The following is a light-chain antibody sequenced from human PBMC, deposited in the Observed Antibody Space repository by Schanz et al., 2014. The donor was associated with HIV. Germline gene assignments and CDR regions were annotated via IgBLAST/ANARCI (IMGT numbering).Light chain of an antibody. Sequence: QSVLTQSRSVSGSPGQSVTISCTGTSSDVGAYDYVSWYQQHPGKAPKLMIFDVNKRPSGVPDRFSGSKSGSTASLTISGLQAEDEADYYCCSYAGTYVFGTGTKLTVL. V-gene: IGLV2-11*01. J-gene: IGLJ1*01. CDR3: CSYAGTYV. CDR1: SSDVGAYDY. CDR2: DVN.